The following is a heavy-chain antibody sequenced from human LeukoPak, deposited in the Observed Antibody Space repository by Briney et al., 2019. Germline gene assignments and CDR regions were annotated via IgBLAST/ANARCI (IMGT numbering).Heavy chain of an antibody. CDR2: ISSSGSTI. CDR3: ARGPPYYLLLWFGETNDGVPRDSNYFDY. V-gene: IGHV3-11*01. J-gene: IGHJ4*02. D-gene: IGHD3-10*01. CDR1: GFTFSVYY. Sequence: GGSLRLSCAASGFTFSVYYMSWIRQAPGKGLEWVSYISSSGSTIYYADSVKGRFTISRDNAKNSLYLQMNSLRAEDTAVYYCARGPPYYLLLWFGETNDGVPRDSNYFDYWGQGTLVTVPS.